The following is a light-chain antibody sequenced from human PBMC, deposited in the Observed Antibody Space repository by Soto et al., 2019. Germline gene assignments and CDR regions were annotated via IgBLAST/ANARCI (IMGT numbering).Light chain of an antibody. CDR2: GAS. CDR3: QQYDGWPLT. Sequence: EIVMTQSPATLSVSPGERATLSCRASQSVSSNLAWYQQRPGQPPRLLIYGASTRASGIPARFSGSGSGTEFTLPISSLQSEDFAAYYCQQYDGWPLTFGGGTKMEIK. J-gene: IGKJ4*01. V-gene: IGKV3-15*01. CDR1: QSVSSN.